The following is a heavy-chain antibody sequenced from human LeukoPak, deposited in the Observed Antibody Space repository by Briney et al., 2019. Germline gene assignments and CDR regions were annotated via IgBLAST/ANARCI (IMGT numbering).Heavy chain of an antibody. CDR1: GFTFSSYW. D-gene: IGHD4-17*01. CDR2: IKQDGSEK. V-gene: IGHV3-7*01. J-gene: IGHJ4*02. Sequence: GGSLRLSCAASGFTFSSYWMSWVPQAPGKGLEWVANIKQDGSEKYYVDSVKGRFTISRDNAKNSLYLQMNSLRADDTAVYYCARDPDYGDYEWDYWGQGTLVTVSS. CDR3: ARDPDYGDYEWDY.